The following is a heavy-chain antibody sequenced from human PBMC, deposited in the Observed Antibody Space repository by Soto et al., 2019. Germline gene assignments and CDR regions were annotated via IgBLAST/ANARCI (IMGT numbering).Heavy chain of an antibody. CDR3: ARAGPVVPAAGYGMDV. CDR2: IYYSGST. CDR1: GGSISSNSYY. D-gene: IGHD2-2*01. V-gene: IGHV4-39*01. J-gene: IGHJ6*02. Sequence: QLQLQESGPGLVKPSETLSLTCTVSGGSISSNSYYWGWIRQPPGKGLEWIGSIYYSGSTYYNPSLKSRVTISVDTSKNQCSLKLSSVTAADTAVYYCARAGPVVPAAGYGMDVWGQGTTVTVSS.